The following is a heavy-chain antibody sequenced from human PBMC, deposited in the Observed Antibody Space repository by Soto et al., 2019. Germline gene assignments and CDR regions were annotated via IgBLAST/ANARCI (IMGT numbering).Heavy chain of an antibody. CDR1: GFTVSSNY. V-gene: IGHV3-7*01. J-gene: IGHJ4*02. D-gene: IGHD6-19*01. CDR3: ARGRGWIFAY. Sequence: PGGSLRLSCAASGFTVSSNYMSWFRQAPGKGLEWVANIKQDGSDKYYVNSVKGRFTISRDNAKNSLYLHMNSLRADDTALYYCARGRGWIFAYWGQGTLVTVSS. CDR2: IKQDGSDK.